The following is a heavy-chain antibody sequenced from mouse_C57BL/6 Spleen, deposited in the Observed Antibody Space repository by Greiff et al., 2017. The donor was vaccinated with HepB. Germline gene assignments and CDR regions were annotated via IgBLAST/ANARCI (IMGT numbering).Heavy chain of an antibody. Sequence: EVQLQESGPGLVKPSQSLSLTCSVTGYSITSGYYWNWIRQFPGNKLEWMGYISYDGSNNYNPSLKNRISITRDTSKNQFFLKLNSVTTEDTATYYCARGTYYYGSSSWLAYWGQGTLVTVSA. CDR3: ARGTYYYGSSSWLAY. CDR2: ISYDGSN. J-gene: IGHJ3*01. D-gene: IGHD1-1*01. CDR1: GYSITSGYY. V-gene: IGHV3-6*01.